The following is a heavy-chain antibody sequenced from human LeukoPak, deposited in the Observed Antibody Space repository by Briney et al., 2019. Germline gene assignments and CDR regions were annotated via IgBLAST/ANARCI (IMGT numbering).Heavy chain of an antibody. V-gene: IGHV3-48*02. Sequence: GGSLRLSCVASGFTFSSYSMNWVRQAPGKGLEWISYISSSSRTIYYADSAKGRFAVSRDNAKKSLFLQMNSLRDEDTAVYYCAKYIVPGDYYYGMDVWGQGTTVTVSS. J-gene: IGHJ6*02. CDR2: ISSSSRTI. D-gene: IGHD2-15*01. CDR1: GFTFSSYS. CDR3: AKYIVPGDYYYGMDV.